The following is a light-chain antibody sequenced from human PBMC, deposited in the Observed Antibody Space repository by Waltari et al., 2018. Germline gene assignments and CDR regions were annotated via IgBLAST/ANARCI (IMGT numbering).Light chain of an antibody. CDR3: QQLKAFPHS. Sequence: DIQMTQSPSSLSASVGDRVTITCRASQGISNYLAWYQQKPGKVPKLLIYAASTLQSGVPSRFSGSTSGTDFTHFTLTIASLQPEDFATYYCQQLKAFPHSFGQGTSLEI. CDR2: AAS. J-gene: IGKJ2*03. V-gene: IGKV1-27*01. CDR1: QGISNY.